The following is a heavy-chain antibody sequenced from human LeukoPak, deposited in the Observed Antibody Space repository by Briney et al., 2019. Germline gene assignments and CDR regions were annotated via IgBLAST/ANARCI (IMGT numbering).Heavy chain of an antibody. CDR3: AKASIAAAGNFDY. CDR1: GFTFSSYA. CDR2: ISGSGGST. J-gene: IGHJ4*02. D-gene: IGHD6-13*01. V-gene: IGHV3-23*01. Sequence: PGGSLRLSCVASGFTFSSYAMSWVRQAPGKGLEWVSAISGSGGSTYYADSVKGRFTISRDKSKNTLYLQMNSLRAEDTAVYYCAKASIAAAGNFDYWGQGTLVTVSS.